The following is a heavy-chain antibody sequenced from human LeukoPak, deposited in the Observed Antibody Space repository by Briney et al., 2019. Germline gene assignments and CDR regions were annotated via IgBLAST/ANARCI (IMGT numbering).Heavy chain of an antibody. V-gene: IGHV3-30*03. D-gene: IGHD1-26*01. CDR3: ARDLGGSLDY. CDR2: ISYDGSNK. CDR1: GFTFSSYW. Sequence: GGSLRLSCAASGFTFSSYWMHWVRQAPGKGLEWVAVISYDGSNKYYADSVKGRFTISRDNSKNTLYLQMNSLRAEDTAVYYCARDLGGSLDYWDQGTLVTVSS. J-gene: IGHJ4*02.